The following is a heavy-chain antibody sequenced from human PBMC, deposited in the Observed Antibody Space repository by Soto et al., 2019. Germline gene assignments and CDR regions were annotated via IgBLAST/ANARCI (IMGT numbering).Heavy chain of an antibody. V-gene: IGHV1-69*13. Sequence: ASVKVSCKASGGTFSSYAISWVRQAPGQGLEWMGGIIPIFGTANYAQKFQGRVTITADESTSTAYMELSSLRSEDTAVYYCARVRVAAGTDYYYYGMDVWGQGTTVTRLL. CDR2: IIPIFGTA. CDR3: ARVRVAAGTDYYYYGMDV. J-gene: IGHJ6*02. CDR1: GGTFSSYA. D-gene: IGHD6-13*01.